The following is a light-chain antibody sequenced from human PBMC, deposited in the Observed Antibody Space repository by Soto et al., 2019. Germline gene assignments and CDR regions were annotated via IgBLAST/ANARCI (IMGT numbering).Light chain of an antibody. J-gene: IGKJ1*01. CDR1: QSVSSTF. CDR2: ATS. V-gene: IGKV3-20*01. CDR3: QHYNYWPPKT. Sequence: EIVLTQSPGTLSLSPGERATLSCRASQSVSSTFFAWYQQKPGQAPRLLLYATSTRAAGFPDRFSGSGSGTDFTLTISSLQSEDFAVYYCQHYNYWPPKTFGQGTKVEMK.